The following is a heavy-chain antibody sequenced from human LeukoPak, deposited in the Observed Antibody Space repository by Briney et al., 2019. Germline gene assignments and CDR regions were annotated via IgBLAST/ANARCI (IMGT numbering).Heavy chain of an antibody. CDR1: GGSISSSSYY. J-gene: IGHJ4*02. CDR3: ARHWYSSDWYENY. Sequence: SETLSLTCTVSGGSISSSSYYWGWIRQPPGKGLEWIGSIYYSGSTYYNPSLKSRVTISVDTSKNQFSLKLSSVTAADTAVYYCARHWYSSDWYENYWGQGTLVTVSS. V-gene: IGHV4-39*01. CDR2: IYYSGST. D-gene: IGHD6-19*01.